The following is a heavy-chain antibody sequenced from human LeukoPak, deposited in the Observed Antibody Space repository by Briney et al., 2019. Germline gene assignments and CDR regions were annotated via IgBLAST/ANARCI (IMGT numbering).Heavy chain of an antibody. CDR1: GFTFSTYA. V-gene: IGHV3-23*01. CDR3: ARFYPEGGWSDYNWFDP. CDR2: ISGSGGST. J-gene: IGHJ5*02. D-gene: IGHD6-19*01. Sequence: PGGSLRLSCVASGFTFSTYAMSWVRQAPGKGLEWVSAISGSGGSTYYADSVRGRFTISRDNSKNTLYLQMNSLRAEDTALYYCARFYPEGGWSDYNWFDPWGQGTLVTVSS.